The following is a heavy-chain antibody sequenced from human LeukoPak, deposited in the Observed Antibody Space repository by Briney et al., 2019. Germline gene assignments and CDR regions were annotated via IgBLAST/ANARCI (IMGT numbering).Heavy chain of an antibody. V-gene: IGHV3-7*05. CDR1: GFTFSSYW. CDR2: IRQDGSEK. J-gene: IGHJ4*02. Sequence: GGSLRLSCAASGFTFSSYWMSWVRQAPGKGLEWVANIRQDGSEKNYVDSVKGRFTISRDNAKNSLYLQMNSLRAEDTAVYYCAREYDWSMAHYFDYWGQGTLVTVS. CDR3: AREYDWSMAHYFDY. D-gene: IGHD1-20*01.